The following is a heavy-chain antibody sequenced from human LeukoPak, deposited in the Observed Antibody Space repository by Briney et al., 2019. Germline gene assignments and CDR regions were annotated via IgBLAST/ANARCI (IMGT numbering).Heavy chain of an antibody. CDR3: ARIERVYDSSGHFDY. CDR2: IYHSGST. V-gene: IGHV4-38-2*02. D-gene: IGHD3-22*01. J-gene: IGHJ4*02. Sequence: PSETLSLTCTVSGYSISSGYYWGWIRPPPGKGLEWIGSIYHSGSTYYNPSLKSRVTISVDTSKNQFSLKLSSVTAADTAVYYCARIERVYDSSGHFDYWGQGTLVTVSS. CDR1: GYSISSGYY.